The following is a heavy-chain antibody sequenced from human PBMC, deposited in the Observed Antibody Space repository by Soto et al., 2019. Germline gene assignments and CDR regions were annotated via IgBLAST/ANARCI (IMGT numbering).Heavy chain of an antibody. CDR1: GGTFSTYD. J-gene: IGHJ4*02. D-gene: IGHD3-3*01. CDR2: IIPLLDIE. V-gene: IGHV1-69*01. Sequence: QVQLVQSGAEVKKPGSSVKVSCKASGGTFSTYDISWVRQAPGQGLEWMGGIIPLLDIEHYSEKVQGRVTITADESTSTFYMELSSLRFEDTAVYYCATGVIWIGYFTVDSWGQGTRVTVSS. CDR3: ATGVIWIGYFTVDS.